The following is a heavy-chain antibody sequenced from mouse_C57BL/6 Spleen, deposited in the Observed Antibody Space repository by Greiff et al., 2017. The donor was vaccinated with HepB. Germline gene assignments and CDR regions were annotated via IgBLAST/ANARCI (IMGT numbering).Heavy chain of an antibody. CDR3: EREGITTVVATDWYFDV. CDR1: GFTFSSYA. D-gene: IGHD1-1*01. V-gene: IGHV5-4*01. J-gene: IGHJ1*03. Sequence: EVMLVESGGGLVKPGGSLKLSCAASGFTFSSYAMSWVRQTPERRLEWVATISDGGSYTYYPDNVKGRFTISRDNAKNNLYLQMSHLKSEDTAMYYCEREGITTVVATDWYFDVWGTGTTVTVSS. CDR2: ISDGGSYT.